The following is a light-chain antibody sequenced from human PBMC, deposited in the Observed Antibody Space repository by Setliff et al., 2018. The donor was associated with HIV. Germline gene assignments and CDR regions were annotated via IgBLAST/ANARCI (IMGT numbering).Light chain of an antibody. Sequence: QSVLTQPPSVSGAPGQRVTISCTGSSSNIGAGYDVHWYQQLPGTAPKLLMYSHINRPSGVPDRFSGSKSGTSASLAITGLQAEDEAAYYCQSYDSGLSGYVFGTGTKVTV. CDR3: QSYDSGLSGYV. J-gene: IGLJ1*01. CDR1: SSNIGAGYD. V-gene: IGLV1-40*01. CDR2: SHI.